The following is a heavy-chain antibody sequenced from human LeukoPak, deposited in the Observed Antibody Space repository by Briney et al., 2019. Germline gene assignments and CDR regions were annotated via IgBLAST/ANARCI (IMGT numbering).Heavy chain of an antibody. CDR1: GFTFSSYW. CDR2: IKQDGSEK. J-gene: IGHJ4*02. D-gene: IGHD6-6*01. CDR3: ARARYSSSSGPLDY. V-gene: IGHV3-7*01. Sequence: GGSLRLSCAASGFTFSSYWMSWVRQAPGKGLEWVANIKQDGSEKYYVDSVEGRFTISRDNAKNSLYLQMNSLRAEDTAVYYCARARYSSSSGPLDYWGQGTLVTVSS.